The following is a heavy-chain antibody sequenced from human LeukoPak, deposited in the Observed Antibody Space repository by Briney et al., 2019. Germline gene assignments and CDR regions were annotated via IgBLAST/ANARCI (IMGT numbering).Heavy chain of an antibody. D-gene: IGHD6-6*01. V-gene: IGHV3-48*03. J-gene: IGHJ3*02. Sequence: GGPLRLSCAPSGLNLRNYEMTWVRQAPGKGLEWVSYKGTTGGTIYHGDSVKGRFTTTRDNSNNSLSLHMNSLRAEDTAVYYCARLTRVSQGQDAFDIWGQGTVVAVSS. CDR2: KGTTGGTI. CDR3: ARLTRVSQGQDAFDI. CDR1: GLNLRNYE.